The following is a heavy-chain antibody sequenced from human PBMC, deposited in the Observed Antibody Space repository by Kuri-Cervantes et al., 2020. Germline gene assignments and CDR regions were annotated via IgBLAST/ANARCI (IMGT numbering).Heavy chain of an antibody. Sequence: LSLTCAASGFTFDDYAMHWVRQAPGKGLEWVSGISWNSGSIGYADSVKGRFTISRDNAKNSLYLQMNSLRSDDTAVYYCARAQGGIFFPYYGMDVWGQGTTVTVSS. D-gene: IGHD3-9*01. CDR1: GFTFDDYA. V-gene: IGHV3-9*01. CDR2: ISWNSGSI. CDR3: ARAQGGIFFPYYGMDV. J-gene: IGHJ6*02.